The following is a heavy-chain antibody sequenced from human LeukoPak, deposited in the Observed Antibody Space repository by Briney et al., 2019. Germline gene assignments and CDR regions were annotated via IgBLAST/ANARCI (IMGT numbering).Heavy chain of an antibody. Sequence: PGGSLRLSCAASGFTFSCYAMSWVRQAPGKGLEWVSAISGSGGSTYYADSVKGRFTISRDNSKNTLYLQMNSLRAEDTAVYYCAKGGPAILYCSSTSCYLYWGQGTLVTVSS. D-gene: IGHD2-2*01. CDR2: ISGSGGST. J-gene: IGHJ4*02. V-gene: IGHV3-23*01. CDR3: AKGGPAILYCSSTSCYLY. CDR1: GFTFSCYA.